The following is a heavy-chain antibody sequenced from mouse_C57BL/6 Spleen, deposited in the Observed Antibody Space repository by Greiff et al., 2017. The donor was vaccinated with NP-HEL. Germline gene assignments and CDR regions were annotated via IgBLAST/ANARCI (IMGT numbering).Heavy chain of an antibody. Sequence: QVQLQQSGPELVKPGASVKISCKASGYAFSSSWMNWVKQRPGKGLEWIGRIYPGDGDTNYNGKFKGKATLTADKSSSTAYMQLSSLTSEDSAVYFCARRSDNSNYGYFDVWGTGTTVTVSS. D-gene: IGHD2-5*01. J-gene: IGHJ1*03. CDR1: GYAFSSSW. V-gene: IGHV1-82*01. CDR3: ARRSDNSNYGYFDV. CDR2: IYPGDGDT.